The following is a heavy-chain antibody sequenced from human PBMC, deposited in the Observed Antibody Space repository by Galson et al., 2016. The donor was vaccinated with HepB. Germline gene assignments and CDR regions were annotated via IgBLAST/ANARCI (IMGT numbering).Heavy chain of an antibody. D-gene: IGHD1-20*01. CDR1: GDSVSSNSAA. CDR3: ARVSLVTANIWTWSAVEY. V-gene: IGHV6-1*01. Sequence: CAISGDSVSSNSAAWNWIRQSPSRGLERLGRTYYRSNWHYDYAVSVTGRITINPDTSKNQFSLQLNSMTPEDTAVYYCARVSLVTANIWTWSAVEYWGQGALVTVSS. J-gene: IGHJ4*02. CDR2: TYYRSNWHY.